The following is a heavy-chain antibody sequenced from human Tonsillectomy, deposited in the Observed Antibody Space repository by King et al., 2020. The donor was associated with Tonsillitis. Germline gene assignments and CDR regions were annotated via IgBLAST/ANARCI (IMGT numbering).Heavy chain of an antibody. Sequence: VQLVESGGGVVQPGRSLRLSCAASGFTFSSYGMHWVRQAPGKGLEWMAVIWYDGSNKYYADSVKGRFTISRDNSKNTLYLQMNSLRAEDTAVYYCARDRGEMATLDYWGQGTLVTVSS. D-gene: IGHD5-24*01. CDR2: IWYDGSNK. J-gene: IGHJ4*02. V-gene: IGHV3-33*01. CDR3: ARDRGEMATLDY. CDR1: GFTFSSYG.